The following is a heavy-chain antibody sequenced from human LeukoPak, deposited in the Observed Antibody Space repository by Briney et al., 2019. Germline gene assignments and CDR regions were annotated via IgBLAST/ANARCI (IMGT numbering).Heavy chain of an antibody. CDR3: AKDYGSGSYFDY. V-gene: IGHV3-30*02. J-gene: IGHJ4*02. Sequence: PGRSLRLSCAASGFTFDDYAMHWVRQAPGKGLEWVAFIRYDGSNKYYADSVKGRFTISRDNSKNTLYLQMNSLRAEDTAVYYCAKDYGSGSYFDYWGQGTLVTVSS. D-gene: IGHD3-10*01. CDR1: GFTFDDYA. CDR2: IRYDGSNK.